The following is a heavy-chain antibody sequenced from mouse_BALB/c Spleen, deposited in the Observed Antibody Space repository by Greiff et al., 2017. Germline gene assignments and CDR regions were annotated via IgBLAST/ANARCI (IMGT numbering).Heavy chain of an antibody. Sequence: VQLQESGPGLVAPSQSLSITCTVSGFSLTGYGVNWVRQPPGKGLEWLGMIWGDGSTDYNSALKSRLSISKDNSKSQVFLKMNSLQTDDTARYYCARDTSYYRYDGSYWYFDVWGAGTTVTVSS. CDR2: IWGDGST. V-gene: IGHV2-6-7*02. CDR3: ARDTSYYRYDGSYWYFDV. D-gene: IGHD2-14*01. J-gene: IGHJ1*01. CDR1: GFSLTGYG.